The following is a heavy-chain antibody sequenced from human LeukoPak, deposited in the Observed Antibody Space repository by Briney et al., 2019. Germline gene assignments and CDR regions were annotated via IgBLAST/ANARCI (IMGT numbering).Heavy chain of an antibody. CDR2: SYYSGGT. D-gene: IGHD3-10*01. V-gene: IGHV4-59*08. J-gene: IGHJ4*01. CDR3: VRHGESGRHHAYFDY. Sequence: PSETLSLTCTVSGGSLNNYYWGWIRQAAGRGLEWIAYSYYSGGTNYSSSLKSRVTISVDTSKNQFSLKVTSVTAGDTAIYYCVRHGESGRHHAYFDYWGHGALVTVSS. CDR1: GGSLNNYY.